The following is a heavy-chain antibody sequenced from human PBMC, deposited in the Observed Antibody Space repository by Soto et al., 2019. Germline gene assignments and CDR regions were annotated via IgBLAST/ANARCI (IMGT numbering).Heavy chain of an antibody. CDR3: AGHIALAVAEMAAFDI. J-gene: IGHJ3*02. CDR1: GGSISSSSYY. CDR2: IYYSGST. V-gene: IGHV4-39*01. D-gene: IGHD6-19*01. Sequence: QLQLQESGPGLVKPSETLSLTCTVSGGSISSSSYYWGWIRQPPGKGLEWIGSIYYSGSTYYNPSLKSRVTISVDTSNNQSALKLSSVTAADTAAYYCAGHIALAVAEMAAFDIWGQGTMVTVSS.